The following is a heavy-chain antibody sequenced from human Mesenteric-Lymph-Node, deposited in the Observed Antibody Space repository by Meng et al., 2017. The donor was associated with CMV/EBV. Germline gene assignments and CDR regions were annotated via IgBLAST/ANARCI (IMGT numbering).Heavy chain of an antibody. CDR3: AKVEWELTPYNWFDH. Sequence: ASVKVSCKTSGYTFSNYNIHWVRQAPGQGLEWMGWINPHSGFANYAQKFQGRVTMTRDTSISTAYMELSRLISDDTAVYYCAKVEWELTPYNWFDHWGQGTLVTVSS. CDR1: GYTFSNYN. V-gene: IGHV1-2*02. J-gene: IGHJ5*02. CDR2: INPHSGFA. D-gene: IGHD1-26*01.